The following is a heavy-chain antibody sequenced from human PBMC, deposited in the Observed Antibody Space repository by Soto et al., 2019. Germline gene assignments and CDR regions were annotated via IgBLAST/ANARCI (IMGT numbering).Heavy chain of an antibody. Sequence: EVQLLESGGGLVQPGGSLRLSCAASGFTFSSYAMSGVRQAPGKGLEWVSAISGSGGSTYYADSVKGWFTISRDNSKNPLYLQMNSLRAEDTAVYYCAYSSAPFDYWGQGPLVTVSS. V-gene: IGHV3-23*01. CDR2: ISGSGGST. CDR1: GFTFSSYA. D-gene: IGHD6-25*01. J-gene: IGHJ4*02. CDR3: AYSSAPFDY.